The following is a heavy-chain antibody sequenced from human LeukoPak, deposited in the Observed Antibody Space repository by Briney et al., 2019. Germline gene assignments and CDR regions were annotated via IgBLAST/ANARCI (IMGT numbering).Heavy chain of an antibody. CDR1: GYIFTGYY. D-gene: IGHD3-9*01. CDR3: ARGGELRYFDWLLSGAFDI. J-gene: IGHJ3*02. CDR2: INPNSGGT. V-gene: IGHV1-2*04. Sequence: SVKVSYKSSGYIFTGYYLLWVRQAPAQGLEWMRGINPNSGGTNYAQEFQGWVTMTRDTSSSTAYMELSRLRSDGTAVYYCARGGELRYFDWLLSGAFDIWGQRTMVTVSS.